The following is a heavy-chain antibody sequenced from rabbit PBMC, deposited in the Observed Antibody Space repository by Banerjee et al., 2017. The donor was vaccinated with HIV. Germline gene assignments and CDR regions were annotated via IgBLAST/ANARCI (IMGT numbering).Heavy chain of an antibody. V-gene: IGHV1S40*01. CDR1: GFSFSSNDY. Sequence: QSLEESGGGLVQPEGSLTLTCKASGFSFSSNDYMCWVRQAPGKGLEWIACTVGGRSTFTYYASWVNGRFTISKASSTTVTLQMNSLTAADTATYFCARARDTYDDVGDYARLDLWGQGTLVTVS. CDR3: ARARDTYDDVGDYARLDL. D-gene: IGHD2-1*01. CDR2: TVGGRSTFT. J-gene: IGHJ3*01.